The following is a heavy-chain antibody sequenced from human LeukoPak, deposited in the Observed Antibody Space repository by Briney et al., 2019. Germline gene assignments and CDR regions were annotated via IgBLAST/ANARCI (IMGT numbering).Heavy chain of an antibody. CDR3: ARTGDGDY. CDR2: ISYDGSNK. D-gene: IGHD3-16*01. V-gene: IGHV3-30-3*01. J-gene: IGHJ4*02. Sequence: PGRSLRLSCAASGFTFSSYAMHWVRQAPGKGLEWVAVISYDGSNKYYADSVKGRFTISRDNSKNTLYLQMNSLRAEDTAVYYCARTGDGDYWGQGTLVTASS. CDR1: GFTFSSYA.